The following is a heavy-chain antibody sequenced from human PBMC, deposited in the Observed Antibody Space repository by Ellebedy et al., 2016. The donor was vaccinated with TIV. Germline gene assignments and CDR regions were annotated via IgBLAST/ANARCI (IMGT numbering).Heavy chain of an antibody. Sequence: GESLKISXAAPGFSLSTYWLHWVRQAPGKGLMWVARINGDGDKTNYADFVNGRFTISRDNAKDTLFLEMNSLTTDDTGVYYCARMFLGVDNWGQGTLVSVSS. J-gene: IGHJ4*02. D-gene: IGHD3-3*01. CDR2: INGDGDKT. CDR3: ARMFLGVDN. V-gene: IGHV3-74*01. CDR1: GFSLSTYW.